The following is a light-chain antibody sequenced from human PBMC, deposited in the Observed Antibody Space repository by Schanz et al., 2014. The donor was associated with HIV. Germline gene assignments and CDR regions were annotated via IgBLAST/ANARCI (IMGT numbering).Light chain of an antibody. CDR2: DAS. CDR3: QQYGNSPRT. Sequence: EIVLTQSPATLSLSPGARATLSCRASQSVSSYLAWYQQKPGQAPRLLIYDASNRATGIPPRFSGSGSGTDFTLTISSLEPEDFAVYYCQQYGNSPRTFGQGTKVEI. V-gene: IGKV3-11*01. J-gene: IGKJ1*01. CDR1: QSVSSY.